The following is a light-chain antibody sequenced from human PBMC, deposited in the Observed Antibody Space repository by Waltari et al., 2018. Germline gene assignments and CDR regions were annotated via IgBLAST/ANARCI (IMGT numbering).Light chain of an antibody. J-gene: IGLJ2*01. Sequence: QSALTQPASVSGSPGQSITISCTGTSSDIGGYNYVPWYQQPPGKAPELIIFEVTNRPSGVSHRFSGSKSANTASLTISALQADDEADYYCSSYSYSSGTLVIFGGGTRLTVL. CDR3: SSYSYSSGTLVI. CDR1: SSDIGGYNY. CDR2: EVT. V-gene: IGLV2-14*01.